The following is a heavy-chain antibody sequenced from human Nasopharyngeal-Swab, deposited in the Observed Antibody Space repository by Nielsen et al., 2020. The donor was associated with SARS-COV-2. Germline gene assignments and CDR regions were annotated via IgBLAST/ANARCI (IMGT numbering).Heavy chain of an antibody. V-gene: IGHV1-2*06. Sequence: ASVKVSCKASGYTFTGCYMHWVRQAPGQGLEWMGRINPNSGGTNYAQKFQGRVTMTRDTSISTAYMELSRLRSDDTAVYYCARDLISNYYGSGSWSYYYYYGMDVWGQGTTVTVSS. J-gene: IGHJ6*02. CDR1: GYTFTGCY. CDR2: INPNSGGT. CDR3: ARDLISNYYGSGSWSYYYYYGMDV. D-gene: IGHD3-10*01.